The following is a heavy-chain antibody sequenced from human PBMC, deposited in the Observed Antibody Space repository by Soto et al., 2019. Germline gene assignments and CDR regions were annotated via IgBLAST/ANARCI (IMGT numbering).Heavy chain of an antibody. Sequence: SETLSLTCAVYGGSFSGYYWSWIRLPPGKGMEWIGEINHSGSTNYNPSLKSRVTISVDTSKNQFSLKLSSVTAADTAVYYCASGGVVVAATSSGDRFDPWGQGTLVTVST. J-gene: IGHJ5*02. CDR1: GGSFSGYY. CDR2: INHSGST. D-gene: IGHD2-15*01. V-gene: IGHV4-34*01. CDR3: ASGGVVVAATSSGDRFDP.